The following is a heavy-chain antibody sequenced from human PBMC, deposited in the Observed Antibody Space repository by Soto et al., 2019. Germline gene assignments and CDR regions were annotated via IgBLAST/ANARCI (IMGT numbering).Heavy chain of an antibody. Sequence: ASVKVSCKASGYTFTSYAMHWVRQAPGQRLEWMGWINAGNGNTKYSQKFQGRVTIIRDTSASTAYMELSSLRSEDTAVYYCARVPILAARYGMDVWGQGTTVTVSS. CDR2: INAGNGNT. J-gene: IGHJ6*02. V-gene: IGHV1-3*01. CDR3: ARVPILAARYGMDV. D-gene: IGHD6-19*01. CDR1: GYTFTSYA.